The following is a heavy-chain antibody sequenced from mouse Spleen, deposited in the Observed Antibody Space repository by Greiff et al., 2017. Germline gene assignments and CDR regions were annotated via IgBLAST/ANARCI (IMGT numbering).Heavy chain of an antibody. J-gene: IGHJ3*01. V-gene: IGHV1-64*01. D-gene: IGHD4-1*01. CDR1: GYTFTSYW. Sequence: VQLQQPGAELVKPGASVKLSCKASGYTFTSYWMHWVKQRPGQGLEWIGMIHPNSGSTNYNEKFKSKATLTVDKSSSTAYMQLSSLTSEDSAVYYCARLSPWDEVAYWGQGTLVTVSA. CDR3: ARLSPWDEVAY. CDR2: IHPNSGST.